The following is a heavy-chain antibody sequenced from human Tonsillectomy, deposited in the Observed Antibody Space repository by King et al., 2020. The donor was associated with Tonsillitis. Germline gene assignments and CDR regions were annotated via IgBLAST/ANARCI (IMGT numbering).Heavy chain of an antibody. Sequence: QLVQSGAEVKKPGSSVNVSCKAFGGTFTSYAISWVRQAPGQGLEWMGGIIVMFGTTDYAQKVQGRVTITADISTSTAYMELSSLRSEDTAVYYCAREGANYYDSSGWDYWGQGTLVTVSS. D-gene: IGHD3-22*01. CDR1: GGTFTSYA. J-gene: IGHJ4*02. CDR2: IIVMFGTT. V-gene: IGHV1-69*14. CDR3: AREGANYYDSSGWDY.